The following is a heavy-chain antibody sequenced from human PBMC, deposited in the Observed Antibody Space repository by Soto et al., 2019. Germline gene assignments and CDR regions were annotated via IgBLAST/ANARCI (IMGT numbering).Heavy chain of an antibody. CDR3: ARVREAAFDY. J-gene: IGHJ4*02. V-gene: IGHV3-53*01. CDR2: IYSGGST. Sequence: GWSLRLSCAASGFTVSSNYMSWVRQAPGKGLEWVSVIYSGGSTYYADSVKGRFTISRDNSKNTLYLQMNSLRAEDTAVYYCARVREAAFDYWGQGTLVTVSS. D-gene: IGHD2-15*01. CDR1: GFTVSSNY.